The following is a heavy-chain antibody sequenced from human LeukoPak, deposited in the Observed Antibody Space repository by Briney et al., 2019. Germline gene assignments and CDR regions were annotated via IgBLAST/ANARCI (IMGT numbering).Heavy chain of an antibody. CDR2: IYHSGST. Sequence: SQTLSLTCAVSGGSISSGGYSWSWIRQPPGKGLEWIGYIYHSGSTYYNPSLKSRVTISVDTSKNQFSLKLSSVTAADTAVYYCARGGRGAAAVWGQGTMVTVSS. CDR3: ARGGRGAAAV. CDR1: GGSISSGGYS. J-gene: IGHJ3*01. D-gene: IGHD6-13*01. V-gene: IGHV4-30-2*01.